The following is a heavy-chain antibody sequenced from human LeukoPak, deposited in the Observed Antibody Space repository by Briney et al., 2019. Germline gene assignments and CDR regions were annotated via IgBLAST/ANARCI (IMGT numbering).Heavy chain of an antibody. CDR3: AKAAESLRFLEWSNYFDY. D-gene: IGHD3-3*01. Sequence: GGSLRLSCAASGFTFSSYAMSWVRQAPGKGLEWVSAISGSGGSTYYADSVKGRFTISRDNSKNTLYLQMNSLRAEDTAVYYCAKAAESLRFLEWSNYFDYWGQGTLVTVSS. V-gene: IGHV3-23*01. CDR2: ISGSGGST. J-gene: IGHJ4*02. CDR1: GFTFSSYA.